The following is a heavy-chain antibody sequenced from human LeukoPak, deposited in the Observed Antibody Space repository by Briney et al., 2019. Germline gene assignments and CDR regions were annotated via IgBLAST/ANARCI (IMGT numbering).Heavy chain of an antibody. CDR1: GFTFSSYG. CDR3: AKIDWGSYRFGYFDY. Sequence: GGSLRLSCAASGFTFSSYGMHWVRQAPGKGLEWVAFIRYDGSNKYYADSVKGRFTISRDNSKNTLYLQMNSLRAEDTAIYYCAKIDWGSYRFGYFDYWGQGILVTVSS. J-gene: IGHJ4*02. D-gene: IGHD3-16*02. CDR2: IRYDGSNK. V-gene: IGHV3-30*02.